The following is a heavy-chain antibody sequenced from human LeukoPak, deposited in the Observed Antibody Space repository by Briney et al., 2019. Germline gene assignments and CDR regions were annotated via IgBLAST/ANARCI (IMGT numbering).Heavy chain of an antibody. J-gene: IGHJ4*02. CDR3: VKGRSGTLYYFDY. CDR2: ISAGGDIT. CDR1: GFTFRTFP. D-gene: IGHD3-10*01. Sequence: GGSLRLSCAASGFTFRTFPMGCVRQAPGKGLEWVSAISAGGDITFYSDSVRGRFTISRDNSKETLYLQMNSLRAEDTALYYCVKGRSGTLYYFDYWGQGTLVTVSP. V-gene: IGHV3-23*01.